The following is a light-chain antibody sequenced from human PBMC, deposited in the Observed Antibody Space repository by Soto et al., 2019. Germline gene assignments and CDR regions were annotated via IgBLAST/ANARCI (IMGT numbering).Light chain of an antibody. Sequence: QSVLTQPPSVSGAPGQRITISCTGTSSNIGANYDVHWYQQLPGTAPKLLIYGDTNRPSGVPDRFSGSKSGTSASLAITGLQAEDEADYYCQSYDSALSVYVVFGGGTKVTV. J-gene: IGLJ2*01. CDR1: SSNIGANYD. V-gene: IGLV1-40*01. CDR3: QSYDSALSVYVV. CDR2: GDT.